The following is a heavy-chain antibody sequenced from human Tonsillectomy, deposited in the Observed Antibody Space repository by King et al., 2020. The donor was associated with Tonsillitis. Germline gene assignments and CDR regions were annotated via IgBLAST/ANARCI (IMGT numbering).Heavy chain of an antibody. Sequence: VQLVESGGGLIQPGGSLRLSCAASGFTVSINYMSWVRQAPGKGLEWVSVIYSGGSTYYADSVKGRFTISRDNSKNTLYLQMNSLRAEDTAVYYCARMRLDRPKAQPYYMDVWGKGTTVTVSS. CDR2: IYSGGST. D-gene: IGHD3/OR15-3a*01. CDR1: GFTVSINY. V-gene: IGHV3-53*01. CDR3: ARMRLDRPKAQPYYMDV. J-gene: IGHJ6*03.